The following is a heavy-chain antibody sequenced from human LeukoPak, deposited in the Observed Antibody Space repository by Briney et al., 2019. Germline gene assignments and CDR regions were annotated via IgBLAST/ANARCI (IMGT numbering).Heavy chain of an antibody. V-gene: IGHV6-1*01. CDR2: TYYRSKCYN. J-gene: IGHJ5*02. Sequence: SQTLSLTCAISGDSVSSNSAAWNWIRQSPSRGLEWLGRTYYRSKCYNDYAVSVKSRITINPDTSKNQFSLQLNSVTTEDTAVYYCARDLTDSQQWLVLGSWFDPWGQGTLVTVSS. CDR1: GDSVSSNSAA. CDR3: ARDLTDSQQWLVLGSWFDP. D-gene: IGHD6-19*01.